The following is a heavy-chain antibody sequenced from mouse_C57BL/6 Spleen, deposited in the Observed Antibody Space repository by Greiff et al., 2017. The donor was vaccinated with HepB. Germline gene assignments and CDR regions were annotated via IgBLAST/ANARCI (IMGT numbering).Heavy chain of an antibody. CDR3: AGSPGYYFGY. V-gene: IGHV14-2*01. D-gene: IGHD1-3*01. Sequence: EVQLQQSGAELVKPGASVKLSCTASGFNIKDYYMHWVKQRTEQGLEWIGRIDTEDGETKYAPKYQGKATITAETSSNTAYLQLSSLATEDAAVYYYAGSPGYYFGYWGQGTTVTVSS. CDR1: GFNIKDYY. CDR2: IDTEDGET. J-gene: IGHJ2*01.